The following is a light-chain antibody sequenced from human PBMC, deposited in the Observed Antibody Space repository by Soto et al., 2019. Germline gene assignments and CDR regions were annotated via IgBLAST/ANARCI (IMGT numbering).Light chain of an antibody. CDR2: WAS. CDR3: HQYYSSPWT. CDR1: QSVLHSSNDKNF. V-gene: IGKV4-1*01. J-gene: IGKJ1*01. Sequence: DIVLTQSPDSLAVSLGERATINCKSSQSVLHSSNDKNFLTWYQQKPGQPPKLLIYWASTRESGVPDRFSGSGSGKDFTLTISGLQAEGVAVYYCHQYYSSPWTFGQGTKVEIK.